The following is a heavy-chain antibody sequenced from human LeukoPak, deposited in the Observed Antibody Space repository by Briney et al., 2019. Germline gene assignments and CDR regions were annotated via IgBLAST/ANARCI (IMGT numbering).Heavy chain of an antibody. CDR2: INHSGST. D-gene: IGHD3-22*01. Sequence: PSETLSLTCAVYGGSFSGYYWSWIRQPPGKGLEWIGEINHSGSTNYNPSLKSRVTTSVDTSKNQFSLKLSSVTAADTAVYYCARRGWLIFDYWGQGTLVTVSS. V-gene: IGHV4-34*01. J-gene: IGHJ4*02. CDR1: GGSFSGYY. CDR3: ARRGWLIFDY.